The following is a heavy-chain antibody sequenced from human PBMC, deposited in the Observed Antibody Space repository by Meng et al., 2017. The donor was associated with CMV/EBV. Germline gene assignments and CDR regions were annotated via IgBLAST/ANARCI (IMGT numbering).Heavy chain of an antibody. Sequence: GGSLRLSCAASGFTFSSYWMSWVRQAPGKGLEWVANIKQDGSEKYYVDSVKGRFTISRDNAKNSLYLQMNSLRAEDTAVYYCARDFPYCSSTSCYPWWGQGTLVTVSS. CDR2: IKQDGSEK. CDR3: ARDFPYCSSTSCYPW. CDR1: GFTFSSYW. D-gene: IGHD2-2*01. V-gene: IGHV3-7*01. J-gene: IGHJ4*02.